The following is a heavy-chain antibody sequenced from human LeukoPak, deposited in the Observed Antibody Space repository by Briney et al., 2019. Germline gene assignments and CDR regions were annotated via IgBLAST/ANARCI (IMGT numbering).Heavy chain of an antibody. D-gene: IGHD2-2*01. J-gene: IGHJ6*02. CDR2: ISYDGGNK. V-gene: IGHV3-30*18. CDR1: GFTFSSYG. CDR3: AKQLVPAAPSGSYYYYGMDV. Sequence: PGGSLRLSCAASGFTFSSYGMHWVRQAPGKGLEWVAVISYDGGNKYYADSVKGRFTISRDNSKNTLYLQMNSLRAEDTAVYYYAKQLVPAAPSGSYYYYGMDVWGQGTTVTVSS.